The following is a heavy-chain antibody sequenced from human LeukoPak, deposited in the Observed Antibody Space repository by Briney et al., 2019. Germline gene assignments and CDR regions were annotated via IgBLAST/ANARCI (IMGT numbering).Heavy chain of an antibody. J-gene: IGHJ4*02. Sequence: SVKVSCKASGGTFSSYAISWVRQAPGQGLEWMGGIIPIFGTANYAQKFQGRVTITADESTSTAYMELSSLRSEDTAVYYCARSQYYYDSSGYYLVDWGQGTLVTVSS. CDR1: GGTFSSYA. D-gene: IGHD3-22*01. CDR2: IIPIFGTA. V-gene: IGHV1-69*13. CDR3: ARSQYYYDSSGYYLVD.